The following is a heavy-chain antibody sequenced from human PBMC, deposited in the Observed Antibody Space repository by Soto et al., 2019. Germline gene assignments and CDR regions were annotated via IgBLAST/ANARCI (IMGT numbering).Heavy chain of an antibody. J-gene: IGHJ6*02. CDR2: ISPFNGNT. V-gene: IGHV1-18*01. Sequence: QVQLVHSGAEVKKPGASVKVPCKTSGYPFTHHGISWVRQAPGQGPEWMGWISPFNGNTNYAQTLQGRITLTTDTSTSTVYMKLRSLTSHNTAVYYCAGDQSFERDYDYGIDFWGQGTTVTVAS. CDR1: GYPFTHHG. CDR3: AGDQSFERDYDYGIDF.